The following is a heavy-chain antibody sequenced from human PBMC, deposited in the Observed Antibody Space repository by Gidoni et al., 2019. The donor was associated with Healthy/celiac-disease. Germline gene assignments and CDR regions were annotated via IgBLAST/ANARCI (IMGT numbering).Heavy chain of an antibody. D-gene: IGHD2-21*02. V-gene: IGHV1-69*08. CDR2: IIPILGIA. CDR1: GGTFSRYT. CDR3: AREGAYCGGDCYFDY. Sequence: QVQLVQSGAEVKKPGSSVKVSCNASGGTFSRYTISWVRQAPGQGLEWMGRIIPILGIANYAQKFQGRVKITADKSTSTAYMELSSLRSEDTAVYYCAREGAYCGGDCYFDYWGQGTLVTVSS. J-gene: IGHJ4*02.